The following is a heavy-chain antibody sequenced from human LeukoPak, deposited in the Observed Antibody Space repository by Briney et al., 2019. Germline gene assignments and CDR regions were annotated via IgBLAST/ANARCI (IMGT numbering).Heavy chain of an antibody. D-gene: IGHD5-18*01. Sequence: GGSLRLSCAASGFTFDDYAMHWVRQAPGKGLEWVSGISWNSGSIGYADSVKGRFTISRDNAKNSLYLQMNSLRAEDTALYYCAKAVDTAMELDYWGQGTLVTVSS. J-gene: IGHJ4*02. CDR3: AKAVDTAMELDY. CDR1: GFTFDDYA. CDR2: ISWNSGSI. V-gene: IGHV3-9*01.